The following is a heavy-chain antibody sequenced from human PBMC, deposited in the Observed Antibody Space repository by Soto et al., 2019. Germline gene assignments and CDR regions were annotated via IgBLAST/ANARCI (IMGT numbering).Heavy chain of an antibody. CDR3: ASNLRTYYDILTGPSPLDY. CDR1: GGTFSSYA. Sequence: ASVKVSCKASGGTFSSYAISWVRQAPGQGLEWMGGIIPIFGTANYAQKFQGRVTITADESTSTAYMELSSLRSEDTAVYYCASNLRTYYDILTGPSPLDYWGQGTLVTVSS. V-gene: IGHV1-69*13. J-gene: IGHJ4*02. D-gene: IGHD3-9*01. CDR2: IIPIFGTA.